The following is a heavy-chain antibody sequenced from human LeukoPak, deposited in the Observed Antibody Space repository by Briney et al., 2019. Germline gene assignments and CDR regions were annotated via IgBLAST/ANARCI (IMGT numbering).Heavy chain of an antibody. Sequence: GGSLRLSCAASGFTFSSYAMSWVRQAPGKGLEWVSAISGSGGSTYHADSVKGRFTISRDNSKNTLYLQMNSLRAEDTAIYYCAKDDSSGYGYYFDYWGQGTLVTAPS. CDR1: GFTFSSYA. D-gene: IGHD3-22*01. J-gene: IGHJ4*02. V-gene: IGHV3-23*01. CDR3: AKDDSSGYGYYFDY. CDR2: ISGSGGST.